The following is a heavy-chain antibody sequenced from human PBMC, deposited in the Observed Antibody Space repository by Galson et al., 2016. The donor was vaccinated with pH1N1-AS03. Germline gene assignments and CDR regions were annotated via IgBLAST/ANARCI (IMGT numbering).Heavy chain of an antibody. CDR3: ARGYMSVSGCWDY. D-gene: IGHD6-19*01. V-gene: IGHV7-4-1*01. Sequence: SVKVSCKASGYTFTSYTMIWVRQAPGQGLECMGWINTNTGNPTYAQGFTGRFAFSLDTSVSTAYLQIGSLKAEDTAVYYCARGYMSVSGCWDYWGQGTLGTVSS. J-gene: IGHJ4*02. CDR1: GYTFTSYT. CDR2: INTNTGNP.